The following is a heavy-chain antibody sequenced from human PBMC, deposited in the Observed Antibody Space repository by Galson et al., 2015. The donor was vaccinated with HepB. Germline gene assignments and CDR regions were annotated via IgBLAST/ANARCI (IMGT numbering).Heavy chain of an antibody. CDR2: IKSKTDGGTT. D-gene: IGHD4-17*01. CDR1: GFTFSNAW. CDR3: TTASGDYVLFAFDI. Sequence: SLRLSCAASGFTFSNAWMSWVRQAPGKGLEWVGRIKSKTDGGTTDYAAPVKGRFTISRDDSKNTLYLQMNSLKTEDTAVYYCTTASGDYVLFAFDIWGQGTMVTVSS. J-gene: IGHJ3*02. V-gene: IGHV3-15*01.